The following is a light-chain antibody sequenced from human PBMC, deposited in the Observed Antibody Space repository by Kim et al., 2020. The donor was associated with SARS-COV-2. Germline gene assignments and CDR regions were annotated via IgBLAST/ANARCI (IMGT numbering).Light chain of an antibody. Sequence: DIQMTQSPSSLSASVGDRVTITCRASQDISRYLNWYQQKPGKAPKLLIYTASSLQSGVSSRFSGSGSGTDFTLTISSLQHEDFATYFCQQSYRTPMTFGGGTKVDIK. V-gene: IGKV1-39*01. CDR2: TAS. CDR1: QDISRY. J-gene: IGKJ4*01. CDR3: QQSYRTPMT.